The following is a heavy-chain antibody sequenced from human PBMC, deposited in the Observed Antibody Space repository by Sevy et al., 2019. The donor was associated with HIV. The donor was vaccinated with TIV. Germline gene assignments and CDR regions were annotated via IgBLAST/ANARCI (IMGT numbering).Heavy chain of an antibody. CDR2: IKTKVNNYAT. D-gene: IGHD3-22*01. CDR1: GFSFSGSA. J-gene: IGHJ5*02. Sequence: GGSLRLSCGASGFSFSGSAIHWVRQASGKGLEWLGRIKTKVNNYATTYGASVKGRFTISRDDSQSTAFLQMNSLKTEDTAVYYCARRDSSSGPLLDPWGQGTLVTVSS. V-gene: IGHV3-73*01. CDR3: ARRDSSSGPLLDP.